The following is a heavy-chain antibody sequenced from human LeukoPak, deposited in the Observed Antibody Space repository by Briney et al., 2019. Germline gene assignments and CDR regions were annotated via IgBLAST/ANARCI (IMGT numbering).Heavy chain of an antibody. D-gene: IGHD3-10*01. CDR1: GYSISSGYY. CDR3: TRKYGPESYSEYFDY. CDR2: IYHSGST. Sequence: SETLSLTCTVSGYSISSGYYWGWIRQPPGKGLEWIGSIYHSGSTYYNPSLKSRVTISVDTSKNQFSLKLSSVTAADTAVYCCTRKYGPESYSEYFDYWGQGTLVTVSS. J-gene: IGHJ4*02. V-gene: IGHV4-38-2*02.